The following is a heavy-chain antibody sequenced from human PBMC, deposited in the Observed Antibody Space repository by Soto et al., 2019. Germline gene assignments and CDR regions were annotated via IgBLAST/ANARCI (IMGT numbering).Heavy chain of an antibody. J-gene: IGHJ1*01. CDR3: ARGGSYYAH. Sequence: ASVKVSCKASGNTPTIYFIHWLRQARGQGLEWMGWINSVSGGTNYAHKFQGRVTMTRDTSTTTAFMELSGLRSDDTAVYFCARGGSYYAHWGQGTLVNVS. D-gene: IGHD3-10*01. CDR1: GNTPTIYF. V-gene: IGHV1-2*02. CDR2: INSVSGGT.